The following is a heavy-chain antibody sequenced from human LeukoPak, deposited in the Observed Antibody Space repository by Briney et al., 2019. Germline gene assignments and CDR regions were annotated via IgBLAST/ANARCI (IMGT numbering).Heavy chain of an antibody. CDR3: AKVWKYYDLWSGYYPGGYYFDY. CDR1: GFTFSSYG. D-gene: IGHD3-3*01. J-gene: IGHJ4*02. CDR2: IRYDGSNK. Sequence: SGESLRLSCAASGFTFSSYGMHWVRQAPGKGLEWVAFIRYDGSNKYYADSVKGRFTISRDNSKNTLYLQMNSLRAEDTAVYYCAKVWKYYDLWSGYYPGGYYFDYWGQGTLVTVSS. V-gene: IGHV3-30*02.